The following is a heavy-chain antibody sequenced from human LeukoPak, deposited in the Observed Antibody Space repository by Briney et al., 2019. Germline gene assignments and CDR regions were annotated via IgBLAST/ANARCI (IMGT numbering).Heavy chain of an antibody. CDR2: ISSDGGSK. V-gene: IGHV3-64*04. Sequence: GGSLRLSCAASGFTFSSYAMHWVRQAPGKGLEYVSAISSDGGSKYYADSVKGRFTISRDNSKNTLYLQMNSLRAEDTAVYYCAKDVRRSYGSGSYYFDYWGQGTLVTVSS. J-gene: IGHJ4*02. D-gene: IGHD3-10*01. CDR3: AKDVRRSYGSGSYYFDY. CDR1: GFTFSSYA.